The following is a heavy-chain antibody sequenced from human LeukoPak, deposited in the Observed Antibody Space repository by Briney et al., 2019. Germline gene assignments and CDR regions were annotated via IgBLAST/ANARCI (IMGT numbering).Heavy chain of an antibody. V-gene: IGHV1-2*07. J-gene: IGHJ5*02. Sequence: ASVKVSCETSGYTFTGYYMHWVPQAPGQGPEWMGWINPNNGGTKYAHKFHDRVTMTRDTSITTAYMELYRLTSDDTAVYYCARTVGTVNNWFDTWGQGTLVTVSS. D-gene: IGHD4-23*01. CDR3: ARTVGTVNNWFDT. CDR1: GYTFTGYY. CDR2: INPNNGGT.